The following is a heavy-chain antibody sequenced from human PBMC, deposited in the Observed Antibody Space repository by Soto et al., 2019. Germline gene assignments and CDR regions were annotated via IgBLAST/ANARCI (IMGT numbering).Heavy chain of an antibody. CDR3: ARGAGGYYYMDV. CDR2: VIGDLTRT. V-gene: IGHV3-74*01. D-gene: IGHD3-10*01. CDR1: GFTFDNYW. J-gene: IGHJ6*03. Sequence: EVQLVESGGGLVQPGGSLRLSCEASGFTFDNYWMHWVRQVPGKGLVWVARVIGDLTRTNYADSVKGRFTITRDNAKNTLYLRMESLRNEDSAVYFCARGAGGYYYMDVWGKGTTVTVSS.